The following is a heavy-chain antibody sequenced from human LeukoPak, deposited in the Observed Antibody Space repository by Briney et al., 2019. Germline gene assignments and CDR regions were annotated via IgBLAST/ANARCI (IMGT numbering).Heavy chain of an antibody. V-gene: IGHV1-69*06. CDR1: GGTFSSYA. CDR2: IIPIFGTA. CDR3: ARGSGYYGSGSYYTYYFDY. D-gene: IGHD3-10*01. J-gene: IGHJ4*02. Sequence: SVKVSCKASGGTFSSYAISWVRQAPGQGLEWMGGIIPIFGTANYAQKFQGRVTITADKSTSTAYMELSSLRSEDTAVYYCARGSGYYGSGSYYTYYFDYWGQGALVTVSS.